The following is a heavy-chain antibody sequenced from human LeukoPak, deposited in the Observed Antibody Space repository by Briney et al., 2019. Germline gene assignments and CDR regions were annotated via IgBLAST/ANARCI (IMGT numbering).Heavy chain of an antibody. CDR3: ARFGDYRKAPTDY. J-gene: IGHJ4*02. Sequence: ASVKVSCKASGYTFTSYDINWVLQATGQGLEWMGWMNPNSGNTGYAQKFQGRVTMTRNTSISTAYMELSSLRSEDTAVYYCARFGDYRKAPTDYWGQGTLVTVSS. CDR1: GYTFTSYD. CDR2: MNPNSGNT. V-gene: IGHV1-8*01. D-gene: IGHD4-17*01.